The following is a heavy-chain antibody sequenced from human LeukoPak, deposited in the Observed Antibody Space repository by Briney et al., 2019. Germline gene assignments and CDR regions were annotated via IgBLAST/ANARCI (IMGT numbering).Heavy chain of an antibody. CDR1: GGSISNDY. J-gene: IGHJ4*02. Sequence: SETLSLTCTVSGGSISNDYWSWIRQPAGKGLEWIGRIYSSGITNYNLSLSSRVTISVDMSKNQLSLRLRSVTAADTAVYFCASERVGFDSSGRGPRFHCWGQGTLVTVSS. CDR2: IYSSGIT. V-gene: IGHV4-4*07. D-gene: IGHD3-22*01. CDR3: ASERVGFDSSGRGPRFHC.